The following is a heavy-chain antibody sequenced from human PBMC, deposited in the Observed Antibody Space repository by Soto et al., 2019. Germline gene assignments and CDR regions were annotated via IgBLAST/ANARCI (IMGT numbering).Heavy chain of an antibody. V-gene: IGHV1-18*01. D-gene: IGHD6-19*01. CDR2: IIPNNGKA. CDR3: ARETRIAVAGSRWYFDL. J-gene: IGHJ2*01. Sequence: GASVKVSCKASGYTFTSYGISWVRQAPGQGLEWMGRIIPNNGKANYAQKFQGRVTITTDKSTSTAYMELSSLRSEDTAVYYCARETRIAVAGSRWYFDLWGRGTLVTVSS. CDR1: GYTFTSYG.